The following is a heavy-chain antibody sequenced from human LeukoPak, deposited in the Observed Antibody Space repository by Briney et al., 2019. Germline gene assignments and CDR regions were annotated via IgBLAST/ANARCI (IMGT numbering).Heavy chain of an antibody. V-gene: IGHV1-69*13. Sequence: ASVKVSCKASGGTFSSYAISWVRQAPGQGLEWMGGIIAIFGTANYAQKFQGRVTITADESTSTAYMELSSLRSEDTAVHYCARDGEGTIVRGPRTLSAYYYGMDVWGQGTTVTVSS. CDR1: GGTFSSYA. D-gene: IGHD3-10*01. CDR3: ARDGEGTIVRGPRTLSAYYYGMDV. J-gene: IGHJ6*02. CDR2: IIAIFGTA.